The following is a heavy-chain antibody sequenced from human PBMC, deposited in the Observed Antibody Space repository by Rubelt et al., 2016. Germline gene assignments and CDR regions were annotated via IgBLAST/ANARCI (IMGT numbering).Heavy chain of an antibody. D-gene: IGHD3-10*01. Sequence: QVQLVQSGAEVKKPGASVKVSCKASGYTFTSYYMHWVRQAPGQGLEWMGIINPSGGSTTYAMKFQGRVTMTRDTSTRTAYMDLSSLRCEDTAVYYCARVGFYYDSGSYVDWGQGTLVTVSS. CDR2: INPSGGST. CDR3: ARVGFYYDSGSYVD. V-gene: IGHV1-46*01. CDR1: GYTFTSYY. J-gene: IGHJ4*02.